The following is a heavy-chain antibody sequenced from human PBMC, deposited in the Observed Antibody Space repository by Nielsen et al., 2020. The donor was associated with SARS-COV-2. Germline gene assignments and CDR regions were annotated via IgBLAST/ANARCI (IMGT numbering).Heavy chain of an antibody. CDR2: ISGNGDSA. CDR3: ASSAPPSGFNWFDP. D-gene: IGHD3-22*01. Sequence: ASVKVSCKASGYTFTKYGISWVRQAPGQGLEWMGWISGNGDSAKYVKKFLGRVIMTTDTSTSTAYLEVRSLRSDDTAVYYCASSAPPSGFNWFDPWGQGTLVTVSS. CDR1: GYTFTKYG. V-gene: IGHV1-18*04. J-gene: IGHJ5*02.